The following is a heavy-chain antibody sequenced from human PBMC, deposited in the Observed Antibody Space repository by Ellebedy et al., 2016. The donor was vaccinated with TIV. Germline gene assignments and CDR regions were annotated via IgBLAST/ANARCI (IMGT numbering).Heavy chain of an antibody. Sequence: GESLKISCAASGFTFSNYAMGWVRQAPGKGLVWVSFISDSSGGTYFTDSVEGRFTISRNNSENTLYLKIDSLRAEDTAVYYCVRQPGPGDYYGGSEYNGFWGQGTLVTVSS. CDR3: VRQPGPGDYYGGSEYNGF. J-gene: IGHJ4*02. D-gene: IGHD3-22*01. V-gene: IGHV3-23*01. CDR1: GFTFSNYA. CDR2: ISDSSGGT.